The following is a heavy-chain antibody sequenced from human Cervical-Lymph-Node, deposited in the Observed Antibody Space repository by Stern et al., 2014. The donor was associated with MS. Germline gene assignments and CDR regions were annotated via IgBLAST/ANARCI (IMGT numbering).Heavy chain of an antibody. D-gene: IGHD6-19*01. CDR3: AKATRESSGRVFDY. CDR2: IGGSGTST. V-gene: IGHV3-23*04. Sequence: MQLVQSGGGLVQPGGSLRLSCAASGFIFSNYAMTWARQAPGKGLEWVSTIGGSGTSTFYGDSVRGRFTISRDNSKNTVYLQMNSLRAEDTAVYYCAKATRESSGRVFDYWGQGTLVTVSS. J-gene: IGHJ4*02. CDR1: GFIFSNYA.